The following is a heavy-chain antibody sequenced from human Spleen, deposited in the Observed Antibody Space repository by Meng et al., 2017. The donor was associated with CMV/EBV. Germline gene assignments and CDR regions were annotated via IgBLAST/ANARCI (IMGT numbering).Heavy chain of an antibody. CDR2: ISGSGGST. CDR3: AKGPYYCTSTTCHKPFDY. J-gene: IGHJ4*02. V-gene: IGHV3-23*01. CDR1: GFTFSSYA. Sequence: GESLKISCAASGFTFSSYAMSWVRQAPGKGLEWVSAISGSGGSTYYADSVKGRFTISRDNSKNTLYLQMNSLRAEDTAVYYCAKGPYYCTSTTCHKPFDYWGQGALVTVSS. D-gene: IGHD2/OR15-2a*01.